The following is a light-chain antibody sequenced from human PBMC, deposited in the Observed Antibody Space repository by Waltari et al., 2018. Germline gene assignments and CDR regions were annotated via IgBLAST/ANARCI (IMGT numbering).Light chain of an antibody. CDR3: CSYTSSSTWV. J-gene: IGLJ3*02. CDR1: SGDVGAYNY. Sequence: QSALTQPASVSGSPGQSITISCTGASGDVGAYNYVSWYQQHPGKAPKLMIYEGSVRPSGVSNRFSGSKSGNTASLTISGLQAEDEADYYCCSYTSSSTWVFGGGTKLTVL. V-gene: IGLV2-14*01. CDR2: EGS.